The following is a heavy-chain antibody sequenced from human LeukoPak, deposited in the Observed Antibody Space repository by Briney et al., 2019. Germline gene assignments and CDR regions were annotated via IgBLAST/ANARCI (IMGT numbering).Heavy chain of an antibody. V-gene: IGHV4-4*02. CDR2: INHSGST. D-gene: IGHD1-26*01. CDR1: GASISSPNW. CDR3: ARGTWELLLVY. J-gene: IGHJ4*02. Sequence: SGTLSLTCAVSGASISSPNWWSWVRQPPGKGLEWIGGINHSGSTNYNPSLKSRVTISVDTSKNQFSLKLSSVTAADTAVYYCARGTWELLLVYWGQGTLVTVSS.